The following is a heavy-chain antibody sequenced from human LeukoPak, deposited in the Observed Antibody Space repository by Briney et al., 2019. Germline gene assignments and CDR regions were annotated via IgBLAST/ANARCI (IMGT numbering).Heavy chain of an antibody. CDR2: IIPIFGTA. Sequence: ASVKVSCKASGYTFTSYYMHWVRQAPGQGLEWMGGIIPIFGTANYAQKFQGRVTITADKSTSTAYMELSSLRSEDTAVYYCASMYNWNYVHAFDIWGQGTMVTVSS. CDR3: ASMYNWNYVHAFDI. J-gene: IGHJ3*02. V-gene: IGHV1-69*06. D-gene: IGHD1-7*01. CDR1: GYTFTSYY.